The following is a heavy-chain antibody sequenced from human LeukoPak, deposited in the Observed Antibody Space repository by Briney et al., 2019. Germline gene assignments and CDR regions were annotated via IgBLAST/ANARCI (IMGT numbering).Heavy chain of an antibody. J-gene: IGHJ4*02. D-gene: IGHD3-22*01. V-gene: IGHV4-38-2*02. CDR2: FYHSGNT. CDR1: GYSISTGYY. CDR3: ARVHYFDTSGYYYDFDS. Sequence: SETLSLTCTVSGYSISTGYYWGWIRQPPGKGLEWIGDFYHSGNTYYNPSLKSRLTISVDTSRNQFSLTVSSVTAADTAVYYCARVHYFDTSGYYYDFDSWGQGTLVTVSS.